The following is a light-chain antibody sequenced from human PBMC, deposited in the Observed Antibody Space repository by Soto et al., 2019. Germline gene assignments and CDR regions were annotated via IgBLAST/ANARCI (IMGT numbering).Light chain of an antibody. CDR3: PQYNRWPFP. Sequence: EAVMTQSPGTLSVSPGERVTLSCRASQSVSSHLAWYQQKPGQAPRLLIHGASTRATGIPDRFSGSGSGTEFTLTISSLQSEDSAVYYCPQYNRWPFPFGPGTKVHIK. CDR1: QSVSSH. CDR2: GAS. V-gene: IGKV3-15*01. J-gene: IGKJ3*01.